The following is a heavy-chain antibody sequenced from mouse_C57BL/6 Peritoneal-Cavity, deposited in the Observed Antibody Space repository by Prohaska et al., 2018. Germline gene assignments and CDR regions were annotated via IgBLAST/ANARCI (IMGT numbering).Heavy chain of an antibody. CDR2: INPDSRTI. J-gene: IGHJ4*01. V-gene: IGHV4-1*01. CDR3: ARLLGDY. Sequence: EVKLLQSGGGLVQPGGSLKLSCAASGIDFSRYWMTWIRRAPGKGLEWIGEINPDSRTINYAPFLKDKFIISRDNAKNTLYLQISKVRSEDTALYYCARLLGDYWGQGTSVTVSS. CDR1: GIDFSRYW.